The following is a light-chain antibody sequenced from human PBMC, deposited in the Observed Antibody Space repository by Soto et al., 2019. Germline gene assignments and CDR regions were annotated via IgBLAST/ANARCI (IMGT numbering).Light chain of an antibody. Sequence: QSVLTQPASVSGSPGQSITISCSGTSSDVGGYKFVSWYQQYPGKAPKLMIYDVNNRPSGVSHRFSGSKSGNTASLTISGLQAEDEADYYCISYTSSSCYVFGTGTKLTVL. CDR3: ISYTSSSCYV. V-gene: IGLV2-14*01. J-gene: IGLJ1*01. CDR1: SSDVGGYKF. CDR2: DVN.